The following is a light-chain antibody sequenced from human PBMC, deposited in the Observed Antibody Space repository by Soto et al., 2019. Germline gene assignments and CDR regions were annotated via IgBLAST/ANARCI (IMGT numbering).Light chain of an antibody. J-gene: IGLJ3*02. CDR3: QTWGTGYWV. CDR1: SGHSSYA. Sequence: QSVLTQSPSASASLGASVKLTCTLSSGHSSYAIAWYQQQPEKGPRYLMKLNSDGSHSKGDGIPDRFSGSSSGAERYLTISSLQSEDEADYYCQTWGTGYWVFGGGTKSPS. CDR2: LNSDGSH. V-gene: IGLV4-69*01.